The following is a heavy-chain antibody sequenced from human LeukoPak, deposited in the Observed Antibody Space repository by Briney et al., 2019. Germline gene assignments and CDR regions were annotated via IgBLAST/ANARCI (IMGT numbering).Heavy chain of an antibody. CDR2: IKQDGTEK. CDR1: GFTFTTYW. CDR3: ARSLLVGSSWYSSIEAYYFDY. J-gene: IGHJ4*02. V-gene: IGHV3-7*01. D-gene: IGHD6-13*01. Sequence: GESLRLSCAASGFTFTTYWMSWVRQPPGKGLEWVANIKQDGTEKYYVDSVKGRFTISRDNAKNSLYLQMNSLRAEDTAVYYCARSLLVGSSWYSSIEAYYFDYWGQGTLVTVSS.